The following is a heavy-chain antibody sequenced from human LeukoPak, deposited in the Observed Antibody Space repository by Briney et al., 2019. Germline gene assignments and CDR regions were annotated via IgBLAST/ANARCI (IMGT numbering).Heavy chain of an antibody. CDR3: ALAGGTTIDAFDI. CDR2: IYTSGST. CDR1: GGSISSYY. J-gene: IGHJ3*02. Sequence: SETLSLTCTVSGGSISSYYWSWIRQPAGKGLEWIGRIYTSGSTNYNPSLKRRVTMSVDTSKNQFSLKLSSVTAADTAVYYCALAGGTTIDAFDIWSHGTMVTVSS. V-gene: IGHV4-4*07. D-gene: IGHD1-14*01.